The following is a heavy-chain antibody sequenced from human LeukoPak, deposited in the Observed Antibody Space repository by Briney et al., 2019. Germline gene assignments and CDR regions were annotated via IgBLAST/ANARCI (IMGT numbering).Heavy chain of an antibody. V-gene: IGHV3-23*01. D-gene: IGHD3-22*01. CDR2: ISGSGGST. CDR1: GFTFSSYA. J-gene: IGHJ4*02. CDR3: ARGLGTTVTNEYYYDSSGYYDGGLDY. Sequence: GGSLRLSCAASGFTFSSYAMSWVRQAPGKGLEWVSAISGSGGSTYYADSVKGRFTISRDNAKNSLSLQTNSLRAEDTAVYYCARGLGTTVTNEYYYDSSGYYDGGLDYWGQGTLVTVSS.